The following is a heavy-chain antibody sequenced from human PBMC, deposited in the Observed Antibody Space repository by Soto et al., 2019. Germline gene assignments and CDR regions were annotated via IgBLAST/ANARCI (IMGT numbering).Heavy chain of an antibody. Sequence: ASVKVSCTASGYTFTSYAMHWVRQAPGQRLEWMGWINAGNGNTKYSQKFQGRVTITRDTSASTAYMELSSLRSEDTAVYYCARDSRYSSSFHAFDIWGQGTMVTVSS. CDR1: GYTFTSYA. CDR3: ARDSRYSSSFHAFDI. V-gene: IGHV1-3*01. D-gene: IGHD6-6*01. CDR2: INAGNGNT. J-gene: IGHJ3*02.